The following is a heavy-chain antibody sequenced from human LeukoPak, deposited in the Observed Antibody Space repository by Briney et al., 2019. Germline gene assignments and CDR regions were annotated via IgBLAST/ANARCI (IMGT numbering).Heavy chain of an antibody. J-gene: IGHJ5*02. Sequence: HEASVTVSCKGAGYTFTSYNINWVRRAAGQGTEGMGWMKANSGNTGYAQKFQGRITMTRNTSTSTAYMELSSLSSEDTAVYYCARDQVENSGTLAYNWFDPWGQGTLVTVSS. D-gene: IGHD1/OR15-1a*01. CDR3: ARDQVENSGTLAYNWFDP. CDR1: GYTFTSYN. CDR2: MKANSGNT. V-gene: IGHV1-8*01.